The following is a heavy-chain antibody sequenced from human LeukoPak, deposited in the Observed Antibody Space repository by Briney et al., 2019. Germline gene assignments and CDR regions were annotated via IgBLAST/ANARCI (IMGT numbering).Heavy chain of an antibody. D-gene: IGHD5-18*01. Sequence: PGGSLRLSCAASGFTVSSNYMSWVRQAPGKGLEWVSVIYSGGSTYYADSLRGRFSISRDNSKNTLYLQMNSLRAEDTAIYYCAKVIALDTSMGIFDYWGQGTLVTVSS. J-gene: IGHJ4*02. CDR1: GFTVSSNY. CDR2: IYSGGST. CDR3: AKVIALDTSMGIFDY. V-gene: IGHV3-53*01.